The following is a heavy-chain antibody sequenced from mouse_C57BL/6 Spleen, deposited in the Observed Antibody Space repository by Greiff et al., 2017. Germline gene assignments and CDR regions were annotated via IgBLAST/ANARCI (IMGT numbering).Heavy chain of an antibody. Sequence: EVQLQQSGPELVKPGASVKISCKASGYTFTDYYMNWVKQSHGKSLEWIGDINPNNGGTSYNQKFKGKATLTVDKSSSTAYMELRSLTSEDSAVYYCASPLFDAMDYWGQGTSVTVSS. V-gene: IGHV1-26*01. CDR1: GYTFTDYY. J-gene: IGHJ4*01. D-gene: IGHD6-1*01. CDR3: ASPLFDAMDY. CDR2: INPNNGGT.